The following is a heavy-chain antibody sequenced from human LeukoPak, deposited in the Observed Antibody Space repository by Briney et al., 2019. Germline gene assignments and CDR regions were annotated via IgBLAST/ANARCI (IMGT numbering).Heavy chain of an antibody. CDR3: ARDSMVRGVRSLYGMDV. V-gene: IGHV4-39*07. D-gene: IGHD3-10*01. CDR2: IYYSGST. Sequence: PSETLSLTCTVSGGSISSSSYYWGWIRQPPGKGLEWIGSIYYSGSTYYNPSLKSRVTISVDTSKNQFSLKLSSVTAADTAVYYCARDSMVRGVRSLYGMDVWGQGTTVTVSS. CDR1: GGSISSSSYY. J-gene: IGHJ6*02.